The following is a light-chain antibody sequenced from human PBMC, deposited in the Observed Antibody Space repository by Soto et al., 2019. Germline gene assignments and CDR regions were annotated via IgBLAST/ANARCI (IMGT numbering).Light chain of an antibody. CDR2: GAS. CDR3: QQYDNLLT. V-gene: IGKV1-33*01. J-gene: IGKJ4*01. Sequence: DTQMTQSPSSLSASVGDRVTITCQASQDISQYLNWYQQKPGKAPKLLIYGASNLQTGVPSRFSGSGSGTDFTFAISSLQPEDIATYYCQQYDNLLTFGGGTKVEIK. CDR1: QDISQY.